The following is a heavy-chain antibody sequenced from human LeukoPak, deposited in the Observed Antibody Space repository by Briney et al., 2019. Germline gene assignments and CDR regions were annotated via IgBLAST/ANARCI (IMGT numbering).Heavy chain of an antibody. D-gene: IGHD3-16*01. CDR1: SVSISRTTYY. CDR3: ARGGDSYMDV. CDR2: IYYSGST. Sequence: SETLSLTCTVSSVSISRTTYYWGWIRQPPGKGLEWIGTIYYSGSTYYNPSLKSRVTISVDTSPNQFSLKLTSLTASDSAVYYCARGGDSYMDVWGKGTTVTVSS. V-gene: IGHV4-39*01. J-gene: IGHJ6*03.